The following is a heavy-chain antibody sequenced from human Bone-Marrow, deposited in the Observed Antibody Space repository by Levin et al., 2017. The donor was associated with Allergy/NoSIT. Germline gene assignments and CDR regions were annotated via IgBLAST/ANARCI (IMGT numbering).Heavy chain of an antibody. V-gene: IGHV1-3*04. Sequence: ASVKVSCKTSGYTFSNYGMHWVRQAPGQRLEWMGWINIDNGNTKYSQKFQGRVTITRDTSASTVYMELNSLRFEDTALYYCARDLRPGYVYGYYWFDPWGQGTLVTVSS. CDR2: INIDNGNT. J-gene: IGHJ5*02. CDR3: ARDLRPGYVYGYYWFDP. D-gene: IGHD5-18*01. CDR1: GYTFSNYG.